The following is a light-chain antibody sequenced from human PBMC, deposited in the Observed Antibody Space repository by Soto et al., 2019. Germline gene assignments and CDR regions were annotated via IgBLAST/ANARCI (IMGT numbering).Light chain of an antibody. J-gene: IGLJ2*01. CDR2: EVS. CDR1: NSDVGGYNY. Sequence: QSALTQPASVSGSPGQSITISCTGTNSDVGGYNYVSWYQQHPGKAPKLMIYEVSNRPSGVATRFSGSKSGNTASLTISGLQAEDESDYYCRAYTSSSTLVVFGGGTTLTVL. CDR3: RAYTSSSTLVV. V-gene: IGLV2-14*01.